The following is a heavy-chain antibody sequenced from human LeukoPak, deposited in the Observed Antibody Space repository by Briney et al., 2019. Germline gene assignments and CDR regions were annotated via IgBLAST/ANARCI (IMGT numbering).Heavy chain of an antibody. CDR1: GFTFSSYG. V-gene: IGHV3-23*01. CDR2: VSGSGVST. CDR3: AKDRYYDSSGYSAAEDAFDI. Sequence: GGSLRLSCAASGFTFSSYGMSWVRQAPGKGLEWVSAVSGSGVSTFYTASVKGRFTISRDNSKNTVYLYMNSLRAEDTAVYFCAKDRYYDSSGYSAAEDAFDIWGQGTMVTVPS. D-gene: IGHD3-22*01. J-gene: IGHJ3*02.